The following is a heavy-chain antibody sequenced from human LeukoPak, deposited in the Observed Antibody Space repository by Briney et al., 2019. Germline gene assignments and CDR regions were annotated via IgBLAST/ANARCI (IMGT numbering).Heavy chain of an antibody. CDR3: AKGTYGSRGHFDY. CDR1: GFTFSSYA. Sequence: PGGSLRLSCAASGFTFSSYAMTWVRQAPGKGLEWVSGISGSGTNTYYADSVKGRFTISRDNSKNTLYLQMNSLRAEDTAAYYCAKGTYGSRGHFDYWGQGTLVSVSS. J-gene: IGHJ4*02. V-gene: IGHV3-23*01. D-gene: IGHD3-22*01. CDR2: ISGSGTNT.